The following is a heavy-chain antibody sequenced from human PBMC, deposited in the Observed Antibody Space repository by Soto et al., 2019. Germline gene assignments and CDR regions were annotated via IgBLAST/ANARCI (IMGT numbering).Heavy chain of an antibody. J-gene: IGHJ6*02. CDR1: GYTFTSYG. D-gene: IGHD6-13*01. CDR3: ARIGKYSSSGYDYYYFGMDV. V-gene: IGHV1-18*04. CDR2: ISAYNGNT. Sequence: ASVKVSCKASGYTFTSYGISWVRQAPGQGLEWMGWISAYNGNTNYAQKLQGRVTMATDTSTSTAYMELRSLRSDDTAVYYCARIGKYSSSGYDYYYFGMDVWGQGTTVTVSS.